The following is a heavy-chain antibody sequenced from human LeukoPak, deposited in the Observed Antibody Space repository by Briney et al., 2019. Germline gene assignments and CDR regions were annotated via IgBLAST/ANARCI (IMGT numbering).Heavy chain of an antibody. CDR1: GYTFTSYG. Sequence: ASVKVSCKASGYTFTSYGISWVRQAPGQGLEWMGGIIPIFGTANYAQKFQGRVTITADESTSTAYMELSSLRSEDTAVYYCARKYYYDSSGWTRAFDIWGQGTMVTVSS. V-gene: IGHV1-69*13. J-gene: IGHJ3*02. D-gene: IGHD3-22*01. CDR2: IIPIFGTA. CDR3: ARKYYYDSSGWTRAFDI.